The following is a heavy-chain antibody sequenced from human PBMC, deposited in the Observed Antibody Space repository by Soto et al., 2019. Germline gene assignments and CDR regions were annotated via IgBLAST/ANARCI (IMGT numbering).Heavy chain of an antibody. V-gene: IGHV1-2*02. CDR1: GYTFIDYY. J-gene: IGHJ4*02. CDR2: ISPKSGGT. Sequence: GTSVKVTCKASGYTFIDYYMHWVRQAHGQGFEWMGRISPKSGGTNYAQKFQGRVTMTWDTSLNTAYMELSSLMSEDTAVYYCARPPGYISDWYYFDLWGQGTLVTVSS. CDR3: ARPPGYISDWYYFDL. D-gene: IGHD6-19*01.